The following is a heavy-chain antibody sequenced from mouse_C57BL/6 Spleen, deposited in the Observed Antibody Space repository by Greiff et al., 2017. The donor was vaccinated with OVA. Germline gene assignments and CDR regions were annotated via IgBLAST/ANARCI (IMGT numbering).Heavy chain of an antibody. CDR1: GYAFSSSW. D-gene: IGHD1-1*01. CDR2: IYPGDGDT. Sequence: QVQLQQSGPELVKPGASVKISCKASGYAFSSSWMNWVKQRPGKGLEWIGRIYPGDGDTNYNGKFKGKATLTADKSSSTAYMQLSSLTSEDSAVYLYESGCYGDSSDYGVWGTGTTVTVSS. J-gene: IGHJ1*03. V-gene: IGHV1-82*01. CDR3: ESGCYGDSSDYGV.